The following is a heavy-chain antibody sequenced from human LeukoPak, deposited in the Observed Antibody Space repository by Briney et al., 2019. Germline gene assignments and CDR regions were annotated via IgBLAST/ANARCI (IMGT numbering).Heavy chain of an antibody. CDR2: IIPIFGTA. CDR1: GGTFSSYA. Sequence: SVKVSCKASGGTFSSYAISWVRQAPGQGLEWMGGIIPIFGTANYAQKFQGRVTITADESTSTAYMELSSLRSEDTAVYYCARGDYDSSGYSFVSSWGQGTLVTVSS. D-gene: IGHD3-22*01. CDR3: ARGDYDSSGYSFVSS. V-gene: IGHV1-69*13. J-gene: IGHJ5*02.